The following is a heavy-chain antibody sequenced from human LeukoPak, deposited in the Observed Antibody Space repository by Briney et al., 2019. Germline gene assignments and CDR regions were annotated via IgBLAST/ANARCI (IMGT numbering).Heavy chain of an antibody. Sequence: GGSLRLSCAASGFTFSSYAMSWVRQAPGKGLEWVSAISGGGHNTYYADSVKGRFTISRDNSKNTLYLQMNSLRAEDTAIYYCAKGVRDWLPFDYWGQGTLVTVSS. J-gene: IGHJ4*02. V-gene: IGHV3-23*01. CDR1: GFTFSSYA. D-gene: IGHD3/OR15-3a*01. CDR2: ISGGGHNT. CDR3: AKGVRDWLPFDY.